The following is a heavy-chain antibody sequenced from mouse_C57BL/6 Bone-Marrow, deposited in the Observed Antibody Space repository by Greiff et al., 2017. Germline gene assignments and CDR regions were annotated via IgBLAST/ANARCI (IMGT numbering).Heavy chain of an antibody. CDR3: EREIYSNYRAWFAY. V-gene: IGHV1-50*01. Sequence: QVQLQQPGAELVKPGASVKLSCKASGYTFTSYWMQWVQQRPGQGLEWIGEIDPSDSYTNYNQKFKGKATLTVDTSSSTAYMQLSSLTSEVSAVYYCEREIYSNYRAWFAYWGQGTLVTVSA. J-gene: IGHJ3*01. D-gene: IGHD2-5*01. CDR2: IDPSDSYT. CDR1: GYTFTSYW.